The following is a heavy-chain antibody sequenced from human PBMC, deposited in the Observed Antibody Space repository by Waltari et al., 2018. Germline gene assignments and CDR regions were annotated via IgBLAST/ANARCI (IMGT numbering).Heavy chain of an antibody. V-gene: IGHV1-69*13. Sequence: QVQLVQSGAEVKKPGSSVKVSCKASGGTFSSYAISWVRPAPGQGLWWMGGIIPVFGTAKFAQKFQGRVTITADESTSTAYMERSSVRSEDTAVYYCARDPPYSRSSRLDYWGQGTLVTVSS. CDR3: ARDPPYSRSSRLDY. D-gene: IGHD6-6*01. CDR2: IIPVFGTA. CDR1: GGTFSSYA. J-gene: IGHJ4*02.